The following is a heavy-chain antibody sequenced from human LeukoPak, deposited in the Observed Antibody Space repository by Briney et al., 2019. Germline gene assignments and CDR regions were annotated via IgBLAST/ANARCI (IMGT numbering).Heavy chain of an antibody. CDR2: IYYSGST. Sequence: SETLSLTCTVSGGSISSSSYYWGWLRQPPGTGLEWIGSIYYSGSTYYNPSLKSRVTISVDTSKNRFSLKLTSVTAADTAVYYCARQQSVTTVDYWGQGTLVTVSS. CDR3: ARQQSVTTVDY. J-gene: IGHJ4*02. CDR1: GGSISSSSYY. D-gene: IGHD4-11*01. V-gene: IGHV4-39*01.